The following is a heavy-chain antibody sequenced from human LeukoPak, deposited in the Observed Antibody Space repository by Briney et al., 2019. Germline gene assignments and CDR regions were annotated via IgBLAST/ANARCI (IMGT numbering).Heavy chain of an antibody. CDR2: IYTSGST. J-gene: IGHJ3*02. V-gene: IGHV4-4*07. CDR1: GDSISSYY. CDR3: ARDATVTPPASFDI. Sequence: SETLSLTCTVSGDSISSYYWSWIRQPAGKGLEWIGRIYTSGSTNYNPSLKSRVTMSVDTSKNQFSLKLSSVTAADTAVYYCARDATVTPPASFDIWGQGTMVTVSS. D-gene: IGHD4-17*01.